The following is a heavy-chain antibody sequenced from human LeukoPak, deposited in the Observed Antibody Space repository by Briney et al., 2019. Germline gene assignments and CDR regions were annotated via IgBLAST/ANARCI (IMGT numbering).Heavy chain of an antibody. CDR1: GFTFSSYS. V-gene: IGHV3-21*01. CDR2: ISGSSTYI. Sequence: PGGSLRLSCAASGFTFSSYSMNWVRQAPGEGLEWVSSISGSSTYIYYADSVKGRFTISRDNAKISLYLQMNSLRAEDTAVYYCAREEVPAAIPLEYYYYYYGTDVWGQGTTVTVSS. D-gene: IGHD2-2*01. J-gene: IGHJ6*02. CDR3: AREEVPAAIPLEYYYYYYGTDV.